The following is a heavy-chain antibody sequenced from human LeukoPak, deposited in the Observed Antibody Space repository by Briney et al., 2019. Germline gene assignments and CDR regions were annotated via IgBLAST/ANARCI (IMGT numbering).Heavy chain of an antibody. CDR1: GYTFTNYA. CDR2: INPGNGNT. CDR3: AREWLSSGDSHYSH. V-gene: IGHV1-3*01. D-gene: IGHD2-15*01. J-gene: IGHJ4*02. Sequence: GASVKLSCKASGYTFTNYAIHWVRQAPGQRLEWMGWINPGNGNTKYSQEFQGRVAITRDTSASTAYMELSSLRSDDTAVYYCAREWLSSGDSHYSHWXXXTXVTV.